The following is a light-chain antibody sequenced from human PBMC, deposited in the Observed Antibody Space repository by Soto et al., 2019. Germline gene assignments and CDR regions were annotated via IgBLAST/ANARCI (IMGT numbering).Light chain of an antibody. CDR1: QSVGTN. Sequence: ETVMTQSPATLSASPGESATLSCGASQSVGTNLGWYQQKPGQAPRLLIYGASTRATGVAARFSGTWSVTEFTLTISSLHSEDFAVYCCEEYNDWPLTFGGGPKGEFK. V-gene: IGKV3-15*01. CDR2: GAS. J-gene: IGKJ4*01. CDR3: EEYNDWPLT.